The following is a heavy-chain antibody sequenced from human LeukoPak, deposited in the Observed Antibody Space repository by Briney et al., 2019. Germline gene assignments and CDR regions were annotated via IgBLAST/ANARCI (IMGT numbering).Heavy chain of an antibody. Sequence: QPGGSLRLSCSASGFTFSSYAMHWVRQAPGKGLEYVSAISSNGGITYYADSVKDRFTISRDNSENTLYLQMSGLRADDTAMYYCVKGLGDRGYVVGRSYWGRGTLVTVSS. D-gene: IGHD5-12*01. J-gene: IGHJ4*02. V-gene: IGHV3-64D*09. CDR1: GFTFSSYA. CDR2: ISSNGGIT. CDR3: VKGLGDRGYVVGRSY.